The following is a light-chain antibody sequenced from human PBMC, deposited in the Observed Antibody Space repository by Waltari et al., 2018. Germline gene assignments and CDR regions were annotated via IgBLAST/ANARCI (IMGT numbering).Light chain of an antibody. CDR3: SSYTSSSTWV. Sequence: QSALTQPASVSWSPGQSLTIPCTGTSSYVGGSSYCPWYQQHPGKAPKLMIYDVTTRPSGVSNRFSGSKSVNTASLTISGLQAEDEADYYCSSYTSSSTWVFGGGTKLTVL. CDR2: DVT. J-gene: IGLJ3*02. V-gene: IGLV2-14*03. CDR1: SSYVGGSSY.